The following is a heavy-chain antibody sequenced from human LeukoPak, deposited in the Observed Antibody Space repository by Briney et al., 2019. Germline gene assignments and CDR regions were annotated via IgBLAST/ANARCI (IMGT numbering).Heavy chain of an antibody. CDR1: GGTFSSYT. CDR2: IVPILGIA. J-gene: IGHJ2*01. Sequence: SVKISCKASGGTFSSYTISWVRQAPGQGLEWMGRIVPILGIANYAQKFQGRVTITADKSTSTAYMELSSLRSEDTAVYYCARDRQDIAAAGTSWYFDLWGRGTLVTVSS. CDR3: ARDRQDIAAAGTSWYFDL. D-gene: IGHD6-13*01. V-gene: IGHV1-69*04.